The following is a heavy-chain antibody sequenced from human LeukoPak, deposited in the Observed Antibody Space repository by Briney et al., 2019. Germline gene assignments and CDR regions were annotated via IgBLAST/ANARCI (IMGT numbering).Heavy chain of an antibody. V-gene: IGHV3-7*01. D-gene: IGHD3-22*01. J-gene: IGHJ4*02. Sequence: PGGSLRLSCAASGFSFSSYWMSWVRQAPGKGLEWVANIKEDGSEKNYVDSVKGRFTISRDNAKNSLYLRMNSLRAEDTAVYYCARKDSSPRTFDYWGQGTLVTVSS. CDR2: IKEDGSEK. CDR3: ARKDSSPRTFDY. CDR1: GFSFSSYW.